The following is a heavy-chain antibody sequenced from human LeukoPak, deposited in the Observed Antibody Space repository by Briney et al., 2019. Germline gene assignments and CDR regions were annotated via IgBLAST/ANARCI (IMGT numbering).Heavy chain of an antibody. J-gene: IGHJ4*02. CDR2: IIVSGIDT. CDR1: GFTFRSDA. Sequence: PVGSLRLSCVASGFTFRSDAIHCGRQAPGKRLEWGSAIIVSGIDTYYADSVKVRFTISRNNSKNTLYLQLNSLRAEDTAVYYCAKGTLGSCSHTTCYDFDYWGQGTMVTVSS. D-gene: IGHD2-2*01. CDR3: AKGTLGSCSHTTCYDFDY. V-gene: IGHV3-23*01.